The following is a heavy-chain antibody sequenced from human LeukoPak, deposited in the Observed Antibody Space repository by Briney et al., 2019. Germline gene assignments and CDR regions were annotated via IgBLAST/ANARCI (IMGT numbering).Heavy chain of an antibody. J-gene: IGHJ6*02. CDR3: ARGQYGDYYYYYGMDV. CDR1: GGSFSGYY. Sequence: PPETLSLTCAVYGGSFSGYYWSWIRQPPGKGLEWIGEINHSGSTNYNPSLKSRVTISVDTSKNQFSLKLSSVTAADTAVYYCARGQYGDYYYYYGMDVWGQGTTVTVSS. V-gene: IGHV4-34*01. D-gene: IGHD4-11*01. CDR2: INHSGST.